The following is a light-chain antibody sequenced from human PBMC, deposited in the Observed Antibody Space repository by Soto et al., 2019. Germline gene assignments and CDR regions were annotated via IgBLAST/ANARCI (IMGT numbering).Light chain of an antibody. CDR1: QSLRQNDGNNY. CDR2: SGS. V-gene: IGKV2-28*01. Sequence: ILMSRYPLSLPVATGEAPSISWRASQSLRQNDGNNYFDWYLQKPGQSPQLLIYSGSRRASGVPDRFSGSGSGMYFTLRISRVEAEDAGVYYCMQSLQSPRTFGQGTKVDIK. CDR3: MQSLQSPRT. J-gene: IGKJ1*01.